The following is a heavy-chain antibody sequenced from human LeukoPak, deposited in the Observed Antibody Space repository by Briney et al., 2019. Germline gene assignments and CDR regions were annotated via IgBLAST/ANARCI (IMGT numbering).Heavy chain of an antibody. CDR2: IKPDGTEK. J-gene: IGHJ4*02. Sequence: GSLRLSRAESGFTLIMYLMSWVRQDPGGGVGWGSNIKPDGTEKYYVDSVKARFTISRDNAENSMSLQMNSLRADDTAVYYCAREIPEGFYGSGSDFWGQGTLVTVAS. CDR3: AREIPEGFYGSGSDF. V-gene: IGHV3-7*01. D-gene: IGHD3-10*01. CDR1: GFTLIMYL.